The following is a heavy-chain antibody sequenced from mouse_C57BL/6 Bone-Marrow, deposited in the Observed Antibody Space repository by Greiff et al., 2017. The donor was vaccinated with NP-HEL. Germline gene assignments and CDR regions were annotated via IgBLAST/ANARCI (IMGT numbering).Heavy chain of an antibody. Sequence: EVQLVESGGGLVKPGVSMKLSSSSSCSPFLSSFLPFFLPSPSHCLYLFSYISICSSTIYYADTVKGRFTISRDNAKNTLFLQMTSLRSEDTAMYYCARWDYLAWFAYWGQGTLVTVSA. D-gene: IGHD2-4*01. CDR2: ISICSSTI. CDR1: CSPFLSSF. J-gene: IGHJ3*01. CDR3: ARWDYLAWFAY. V-gene: IGHV5-17*01.